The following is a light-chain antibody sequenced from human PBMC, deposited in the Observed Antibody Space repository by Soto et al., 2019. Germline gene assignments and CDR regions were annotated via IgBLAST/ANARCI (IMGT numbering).Light chain of an antibody. V-gene: IGKV1-6*01. CDR2: GAS. J-gene: IGKJ2*01. CDR1: QGIRNE. Sequence: AIQMTQFPSSLSASVGDRVTITCRASQGIRNELGWYQQKSGKAPKLLIFGASTLQSGVPSRFSGSGSGTDFTLTISSLQPEDFATYYCLHDYNYPYTFGQGTKVDIK. CDR3: LHDYNYPYT.